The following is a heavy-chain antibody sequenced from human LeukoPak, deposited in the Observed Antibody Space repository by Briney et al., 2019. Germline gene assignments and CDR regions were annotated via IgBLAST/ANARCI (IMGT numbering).Heavy chain of an antibody. V-gene: IGHV4-59*01. Sequence: SETLSLTCTVSGGSISSYYWSWIRQPPGKGLEWIGYTYYSGSTNYNPSLKSRVTISVDTSKNQFSLKLSSVTAADTAVYYCARDPSSGWYYMDVWGKGTTVTVSS. CDR2: TYYSGST. D-gene: IGHD6-19*01. J-gene: IGHJ6*03. CDR3: ARDPSSGWYYMDV. CDR1: GGSISSYY.